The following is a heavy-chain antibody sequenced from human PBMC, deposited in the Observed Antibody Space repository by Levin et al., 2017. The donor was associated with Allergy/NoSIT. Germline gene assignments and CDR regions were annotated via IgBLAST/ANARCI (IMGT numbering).Heavy chain of an antibody. CDR3: ARQDLSRGGMDV. Sequence: PSETLSLTCTVSGGSINSRSYYWAWIRQPPGKGLEWIGSIYYSGSAYYNPSLKSRVTISGDTSKNEFSLRLNSVTAADTAVYYWARQDLSRGGMDVWGQGTTVTVSS. V-gene: IGHV4-39*01. CDR1: GGSINSRSYY. D-gene: IGHD3-10*01. J-gene: IGHJ6*02. CDR2: IYYSGSA.